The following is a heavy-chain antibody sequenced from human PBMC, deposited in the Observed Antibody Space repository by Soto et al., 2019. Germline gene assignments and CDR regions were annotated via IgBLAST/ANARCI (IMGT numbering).Heavy chain of an antibody. J-gene: IGHJ4*02. V-gene: IGHV3-23*01. D-gene: IGHD2-15*01. CDR1: GFIFTSYA. CDR3: AKNYSLDY. Sequence: EVQLLESGGDLVQPGGSLRLTCAASGFIFTSYAMSWVRQVPGKGLEWVSSINVDDSTYYTESVRGRFTVSRDNSKNTLYLQMNSLRAEDTALYSCAKNYSLDYWGRGTLVTVSS. CDR2: INVDDST.